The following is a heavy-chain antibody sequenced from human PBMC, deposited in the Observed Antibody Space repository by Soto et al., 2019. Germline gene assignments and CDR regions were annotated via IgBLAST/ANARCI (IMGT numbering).Heavy chain of an antibody. V-gene: IGHV1-58*01. Sequence: GASVKVSCKASGFTFTSSAVQWVRQARGQRLEWIGWIVVGSGNTNYAQKFQERVTITRDMSTSTAYMELSSLRSEDTAVYYCAGALCTTGGCYDCWGQGTLVTVAS. CDR2: IVVGSGNT. CDR3: AGALCTTGGCYDC. D-gene: IGHD2-8*01. J-gene: IGHJ4*02. CDR1: GFTFTSSA.